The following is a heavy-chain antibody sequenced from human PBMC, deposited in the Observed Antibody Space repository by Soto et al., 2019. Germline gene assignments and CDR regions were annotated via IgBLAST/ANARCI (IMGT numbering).Heavy chain of an antibody. J-gene: IGHJ6*02. V-gene: IGHV3-7*01. Sequence: EVQLVESGGGLFQPGGSLRLSCAASGFTFSSYWMSWVRQAPGKGLEWVANIKQDGSEKYYVDSVKGRFTISRDNAKNSLYLQMNSLRAEDTAVYYCARENGESRNYYGMDVWGQGTTVTVSS. D-gene: IGHD2-8*01. CDR1: GFTFSSYW. CDR2: IKQDGSEK. CDR3: ARENGESRNYYGMDV.